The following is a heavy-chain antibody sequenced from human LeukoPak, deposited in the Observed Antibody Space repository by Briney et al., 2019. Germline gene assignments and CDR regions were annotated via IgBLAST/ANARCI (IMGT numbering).Heavy chain of an antibody. Sequence: LPGGSLRLSCAASGFTFSSYAMSWVRQAPGKGLEWVSAISGSGGSTYYADSVKGRFTISRDNSKNTLYLQMNSLRAEDTAVYYCAKDLSLWFGELDWGQGTLVTVSS. CDR1: GFTFSSYA. CDR3: AKDLSLWFGELD. CDR2: ISGSGGST. J-gene: IGHJ4*02. D-gene: IGHD3-10*01. V-gene: IGHV3-23*01.